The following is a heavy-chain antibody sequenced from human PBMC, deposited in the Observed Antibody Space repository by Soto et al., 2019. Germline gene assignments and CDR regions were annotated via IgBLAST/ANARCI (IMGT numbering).Heavy chain of an antibody. CDR1: GGSISSSSYY. Sequence: PSETLSLTCTVSGGSISSSSYYWGWIRQPPGKGLEWIGSIYYSGSTYYNPSLKSRVTISVDTSKNQFSLKLSSVTAADTAVYYCARPRVLRFLEWDAFDIWGQGTMVTVSS. CDR2: IYYSGST. D-gene: IGHD3-3*01. V-gene: IGHV4-39*01. CDR3: ARPRVLRFLEWDAFDI. J-gene: IGHJ3*02.